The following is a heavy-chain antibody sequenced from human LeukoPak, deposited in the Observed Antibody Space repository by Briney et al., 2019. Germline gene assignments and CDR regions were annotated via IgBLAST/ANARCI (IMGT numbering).Heavy chain of an antibody. CDR3: ARDYDCGGDCYFPIDY. J-gene: IGHJ4*02. V-gene: IGHV4-59*12. CDR1: GGSSISYY. Sequence: SETLSLTCTVSGGSSISYYWNWIRQPPGKGLEWIGYIYYSGSTYYNPSLKSRVTISVDTSKNQFSLKLSSVTAADTAVYYCARDYDCGGDCYFPIDYWGRGTLVTVSS. CDR2: IYYSGST. D-gene: IGHD2-21*02.